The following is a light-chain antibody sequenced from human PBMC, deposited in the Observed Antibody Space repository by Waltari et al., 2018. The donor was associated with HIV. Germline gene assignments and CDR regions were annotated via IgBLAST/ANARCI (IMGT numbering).Light chain of an antibody. V-gene: IGLV2-8*01. CDR3: SPYAGGNTLGV. Sequence: QSVAISCTGTSSDVGGHNYVSWYQQHPGKAPKLIIYEVSKRPSGVPDRFSGSKSGNTASLTVPGLQAEDEADYYCSPYAGGNTLGVFGGGTKLTV. CDR1: SSDVGGHNY. CDR2: EVS. J-gene: IGLJ3*02.